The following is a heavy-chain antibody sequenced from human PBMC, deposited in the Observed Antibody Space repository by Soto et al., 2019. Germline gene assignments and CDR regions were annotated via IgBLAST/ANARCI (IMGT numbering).Heavy chain of an antibody. D-gene: IGHD1-1*01. J-gene: IGHJ6*02. V-gene: IGHV1-69*01. Sequence: QVQLVQSGAEVKKPGSSVKVSCMVSGGTFSSYGISWVRQAPGQGLEWMGGIIPIFGTANYAQKFQGRVTITADESTSTAYMELSSRRSEDTAVYYCARVDVQEVETSHYYGMDVWGQGTTGTVSS. CDR1: GGTFSSYG. CDR3: ARVDVQEVETSHYYGMDV. CDR2: IIPIFGTA.